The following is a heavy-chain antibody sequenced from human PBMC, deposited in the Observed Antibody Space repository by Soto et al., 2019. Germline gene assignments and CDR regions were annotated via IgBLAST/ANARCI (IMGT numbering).Heavy chain of an antibody. CDR3: ATDRTPLMVYAD. CDR1: GGTFSSYA. CDR2: IIPMFGTA. V-gene: IGHV1-69*06. Sequence: SVKVSCKASGGTFSSYAIRWVRQAPGQGLEWMGGIIPMFGTANYAQKFQGRVTITADKSTSTAYMELSSLRSEDTAVYYCATDRTPLMVYADWGQGTLVTVYS. J-gene: IGHJ4*02. D-gene: IGHD2-8*01.